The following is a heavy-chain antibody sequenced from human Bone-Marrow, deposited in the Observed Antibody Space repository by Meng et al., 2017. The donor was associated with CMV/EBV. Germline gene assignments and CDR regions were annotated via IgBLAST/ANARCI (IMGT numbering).Heavy chain of an antibody. V-gene: IGHV3-15*01. CDR3: TTEPLGYYSSTSCPMPLDAFDI. CDR1: GFTFSNAW. Sequence: GGSLRLSCAASGFTFSNAWMSWVRQAPGKGLEWVGRIKSKTDGGTTDYAAPVKGRFTISRDDSKNTLYLQMNSLKTEDTAVYYCTTEPLGYYSSTSCPMPLDAFDIWGQGTMVTVSS. CDR2: IKSKTDGGTT. J-gene: IGHJ3*02. D-gene: IGHD2-2*01.